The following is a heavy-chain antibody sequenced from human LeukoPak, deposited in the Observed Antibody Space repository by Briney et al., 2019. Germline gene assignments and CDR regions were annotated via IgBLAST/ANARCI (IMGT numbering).Heavy chain of an antibody. Sequence: ASVKVSCKASGYTFTGYYMHWVRQAPGQGLEWMGWINPNSGGTNYAQKFQGRVTMTRDTSISTAYMELSRLSSDDTAVYYCARDSLWFGELSEPYNWFDPWGQGTLVTVSS. V-gene: IGHV1-2*02. D-gene: IGHD3-10*01. CDR2: INPNSGGT. J-gene: IGHJ5*02. CDR1: GYTFTGYY. CDR3: ARDSLWFGELSEPYNWFDP.